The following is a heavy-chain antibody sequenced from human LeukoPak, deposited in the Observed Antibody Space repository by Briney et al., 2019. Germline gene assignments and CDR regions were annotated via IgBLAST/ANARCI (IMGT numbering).Heavy chain of an antibody. D-gene: IGHD6-19*01. J-gene: IGHJ4*02. V-gene: IGHV3-33*01. CDR3: AGSIAVAGTIDY. Sequence: GGSLRLSCAASGFTFSSYGMHWVRQAPGKGLEWVAVIWYDGSNKYYADSVKGRFTISRDNAKNTLYLQMNSLRAEDTAVYYCAGSIAVAGTIDYWGQGTLVTVSS. CDR1: GFTFSSYG. CDR2: IWYDGSNK.